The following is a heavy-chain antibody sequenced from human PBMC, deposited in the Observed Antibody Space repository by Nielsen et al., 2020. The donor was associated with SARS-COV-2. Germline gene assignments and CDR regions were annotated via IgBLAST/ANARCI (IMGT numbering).Heavy chain of an antibody. Sequence: ESLKISCAASGFTFSSYAMSWVRQAPGKGLEWVSAISGSGGSTYYADSVKGRFTISRDNSKNTLYLQMNSLRAEDTAVYYCARRSGSHFDYWGQGTLVTVSS. CDR1: GFTFSSYA. V-gene: IGHV3-23*01. J-gene: IGHJ4*02. CDR3: ARRSGSHFDY. D-gene: IGHD1-26*01. CDR2: ISGSGGST.